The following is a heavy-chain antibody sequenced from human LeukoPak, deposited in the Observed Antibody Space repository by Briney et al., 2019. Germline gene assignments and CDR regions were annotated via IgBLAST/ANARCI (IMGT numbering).Heavy chain of an antibody. D-gene: IGHD6-13*01. V-gene: IGHV3-21*01. J-gene: IGHJ6*02. CDR2: ISSSSSYI. CDR3: ARGEQQLVPYYYYGMDV. Sequence: GGSLRLSCAASGFTFSSYSMNWVRQAPGKGLEWVSSISSSSSYIYYADSVKGRFTISRDNAKNSLYLQMNSLRAEGTAVYYCARGEQQLVPYYYYGMDVWGQGTTVTVSS. CDR1: GFTFSSYS.